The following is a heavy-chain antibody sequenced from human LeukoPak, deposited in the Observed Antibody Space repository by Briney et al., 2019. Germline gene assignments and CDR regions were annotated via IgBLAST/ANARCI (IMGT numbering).Heavy chain of an antibody. CDR1: GFTFSSYA. J-gene: IGHJ6*03. CDR2: IRYDGSNK. CDR3: AKDVRSCSSTSCYYPITYYYYYMDV. Sequence: GRSLRLSCAASGFTFSSYAMHWVRQAPGKGLEWVAFIRYDGSNKYYADSVKGRFTISRDNSKNTLYLQMNSLRAEDTAVYYCAKDVRSCSSTSCYYPITYYYYYMDVWGKGTTVTVSS. D-gene: IGHD2-2*01. V-gene: IGHV3-30*02.